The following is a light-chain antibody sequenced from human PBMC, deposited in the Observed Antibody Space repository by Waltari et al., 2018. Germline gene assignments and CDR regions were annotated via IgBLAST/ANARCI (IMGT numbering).Light chain of an antibody. CDR1: QSVGTW. CDR3: QQYSSFST. V-gene: IGKV1-5*03. Sequence: DIQMTQSPSTLSASVGDRVTISCRASQSVGTWLAWYQQKPGKAPKLLIYMASSLESGVPSRFSGSGSGTDFTRTISSLQPDDFATYSCQQYSSFSTFGQGTKV. CDR2: MAS. J-gene: IGKJ2*01.